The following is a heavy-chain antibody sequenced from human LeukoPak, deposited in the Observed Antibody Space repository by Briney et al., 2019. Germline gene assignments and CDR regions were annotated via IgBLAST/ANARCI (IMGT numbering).Heavy chain of an antibody. CDR1: GASISGGTYY. Sequence: SETLSLTCTVSGASISGGTYYWGWTRQPPGKGLEWIGSIYYSGNTYYNPSLKSRVTISADTSKNHFSLKLSSVTAADTAVYYCASHVTRYFDDWGQGTLVTVSS. CDR3: ASHVTRYFDD. V-gene: IGHV4-39*02. D-gene: IGHD2-21*02. CDR2: IYYSGNT. J-gene: IGHJ4*02.